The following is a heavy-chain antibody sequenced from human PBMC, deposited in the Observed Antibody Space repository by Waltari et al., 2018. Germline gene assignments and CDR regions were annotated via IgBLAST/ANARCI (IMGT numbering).Heavy chain of an antibody. CDR3: ARAVAGKDFDY. CDR2: ISSSSSYI. J-gene: IGHJ4*02. D-gene: IGHD6-19*01. CDR1: GFTFSRYS. V-gene: IGHV3-21*01. Sequence: EVQLAESGGGLVKPGGSLRLSCAASGFTFSRYSMHWVRQAPGKGLEWVSSISSSSSYIYYADSVKGRFTISRDNAKNSLYLQMNSLRAEDTAVYYCARAVAGKDFDYWGQGTLVTVSS.